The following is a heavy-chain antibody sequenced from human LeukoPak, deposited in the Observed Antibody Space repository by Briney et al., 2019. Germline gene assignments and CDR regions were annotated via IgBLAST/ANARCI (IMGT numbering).Heavy chain of an antibody. CDR3: ARGTYYYGSGSYYNHYNWFDP. CDR1: GGSISSGGYS. V-gene: IGHV4-30-2*01. J-gene: IGHJ5*02. CDR2: IYHSGST. D-gene: IGHD3-10*01. Sequence: PSETLSLTCAVSGGSISSGGYSWSWIRQPPGKGLEWIGYIYHSGSTYYNPSLKSRVTISVDRSKNQFSLKLSSVTAADTAVYYCARGTYYYGSGSYYNHYNWFDPWGQGTLVTVSS.